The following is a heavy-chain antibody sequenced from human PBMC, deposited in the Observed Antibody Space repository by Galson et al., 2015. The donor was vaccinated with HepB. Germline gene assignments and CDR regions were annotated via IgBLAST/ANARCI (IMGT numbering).Heavy chain of an antibody. CDR1: GFNFDYYA. V-gene: IGHV3-23*01. CDR3: ARPQTTVITWWDY. Sequence: SLRLSCAVSGFNFDYYAMSWVRQAPGKGLEWVSGISGGSSGRTWYTDSVKGRFIISRDNSKSTLYLRLNSLSADDTAVYYCARPQTTVITWWDYWGQGTLVTVSS. CDR2: ISGGSSGRT. J-gene: IGHJ4*02. D-gene: IGHD2-15*01.